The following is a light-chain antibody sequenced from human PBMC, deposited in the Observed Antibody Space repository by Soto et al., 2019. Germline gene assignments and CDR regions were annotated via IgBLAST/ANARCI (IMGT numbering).Light chain of an antibody. CDR2: DAS. Sequence: VLPQSPATLSLSPGGSATLSCRASQNVDNYLAWYQQKPGQAPRLLIYDASNRATGIPARFSGSGSGTAFTLTISSLEPEDSAVYYCQQCSFWPRITFGQGTRLEIK. CDR1: QNVDNY. J-gene: IGKJ5*01. V-gene: IGKV3-11*01. CDR3: QQCSFWPRIT.